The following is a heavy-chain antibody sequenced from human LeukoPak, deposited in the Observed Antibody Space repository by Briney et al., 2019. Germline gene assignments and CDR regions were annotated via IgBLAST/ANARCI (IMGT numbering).Heavy chain of an antibody. Sequence: GGSLRLSCAASGFTFSSYGMHWVRQAPGKGLEWVSFISSRSTTIDYADSVKGRFTISRDNAKNSLYLQMNSLRAEDTAVYYCARQDHSSSIYGRFDYWGQGTLVTVSS. V-gene: IGHV3-48*01. D-gene: IGHD6-6*01. CDR2: ISSRSTTI. CDR3: ARQDHSSSIYGRFDY. J-gene: IGHJ4*02. CDR1: GFTFSSYG.